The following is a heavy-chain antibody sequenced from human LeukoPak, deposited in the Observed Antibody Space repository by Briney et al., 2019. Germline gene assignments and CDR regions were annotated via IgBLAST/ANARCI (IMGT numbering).Heavy chain of an antibody. J-gene: IGHJ4*02. CDR3: ARVGGSYYPRYFDY. D-gene: IGHD3-10*01. Sequence: PGGSLRLSCAASGFTFSSYSMNWVRQARGKGLEWVSSISSSSSYIYYADSVKGRFTISRDNAKNSLYLQMNSLRAEDTAVYYCARVGGSYYPRYFDYWGQGTLVTVSS. CDR2: ISSSSSYI. V-gene: IGHV3-21*01. CDR1: GFTFSSYS.